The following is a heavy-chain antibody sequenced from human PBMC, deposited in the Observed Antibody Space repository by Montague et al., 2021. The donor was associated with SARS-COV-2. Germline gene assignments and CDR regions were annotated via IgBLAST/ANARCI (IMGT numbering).Heavy chain of an antibody. Sequence: PALVKPTQTLTLTCTFSGFSLNTSGMCVSWIRQPPGKALEWLALIDWDEDQYYSTSLKTRPTISKDTSKNRVVLTMTNMDPIDTATYYCARSYGDYRDSYFDYWGQGTLVTVSS. J-gene: IGHJ4*02. D-gene: IGHD4-17*01. V-gene: IGHV2-70*01. CDR3: ARSYGDYRDSYFDY. CDR1: GFSLNTSGMC. CDR2: IDWDEDQ.